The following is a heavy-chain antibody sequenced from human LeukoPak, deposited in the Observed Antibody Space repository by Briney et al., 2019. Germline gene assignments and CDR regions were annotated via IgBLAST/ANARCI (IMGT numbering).Heavy chain of an antibody. D-gene: IGHD2-21*02. Sequence: GGSLRLSCAASGFTVSSYSMNWVRQAPGKGLEWVSSISSSSSYIYYADSVKGRFTISRDNAKNSLYLQMNSLRAEDTAVYYCARGPTKYCGGDCYSTYFDYWGQGTLVTVSS. CDR3: ARGPTKYCGGDCYSTYFDY. CDR1: GFTVSSYS. V-gene: IGHV3-21*01. CDR2: ISSSSSYI. J-gene: IGHJ4*02.